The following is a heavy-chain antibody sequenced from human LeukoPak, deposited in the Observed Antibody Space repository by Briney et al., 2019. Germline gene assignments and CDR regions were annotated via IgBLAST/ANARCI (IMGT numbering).Heavy chain of an antibody. CDR1: GYTFTSYD. CDR3: ARGGTYYAILTGYHFDY. V-gene: IGHV1-8*01. CDR2: MNPNSGNT. J-gene: IGHJ4*02. D-gene: IGHD3-9*01. Sequence: ASVKVSCKASGYTFTSYDINWVRQATGQGLEWMGWMNPNSGNTGYAQKFQGRVTMTRNTSISTAYMELSSLRSEDTAVYYCARGGTYYAILTGYHFDYWGQGTLVTVSS.